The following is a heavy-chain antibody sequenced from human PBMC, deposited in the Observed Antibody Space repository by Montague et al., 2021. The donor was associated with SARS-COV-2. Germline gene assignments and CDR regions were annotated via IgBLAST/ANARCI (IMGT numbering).Heavy chain of an antibody. D-gene: IGHD3-10*01. CDR1: GFTFSSYA. Sequence: SLRLSFSASGFTFSSYAMSWVRQAPGKGLEWVSVIYSGGSSTKYGDSVKGRFTISRDNSRNTLFLQMNSLRAEDTAIYYCAKDVVSGYLGALDYWGQGSLVTVSS. J-gene: IGHJ4*02. V-gene: IGHV3-23*03. CDR2: IYSGGSST. CDR3: AKDVVSGYLGALDY.